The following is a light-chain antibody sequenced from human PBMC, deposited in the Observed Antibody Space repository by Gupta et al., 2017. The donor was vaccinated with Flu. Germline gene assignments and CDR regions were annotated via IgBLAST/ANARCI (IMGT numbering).Light chain of an antibody. Sequence: SPGQTASITCSGDKLGDKYACWYQQKPGQSPVLVIYQDSKRPSGIPERFSGSNSGNTATLTISGTQAMDEADYYCQAWDSSSVVFGGGTKLTVL. CDR2: QDS. V-gene: IGLV3-1*01. CDR3: QAWDSSSVV. J-gene: IGLJ2*01. CDR1: KLGDKY.